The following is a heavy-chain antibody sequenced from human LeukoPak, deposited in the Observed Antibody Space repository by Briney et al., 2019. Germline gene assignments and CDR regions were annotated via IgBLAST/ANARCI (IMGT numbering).Heavy chain of an antibody. Sequence: PGGSLRLSCAASGFTFSSYSMNWVRQAPGKGLEWVSSISSSSSYIYYADSVKGRFTISRDNAKNSLYLQMNSLRAEDTAVYYCARVGDSRRMAPFDYWGQGTLVTVSS. CDR2: ISSSSSYI. CDR1: GFTFSSYS. D-gene: IGHD6-13*01. CDR3: ARVGDSRRMAPFDY. J-gene: IGHJ4*02. V-gene: IGHV3-21*01.